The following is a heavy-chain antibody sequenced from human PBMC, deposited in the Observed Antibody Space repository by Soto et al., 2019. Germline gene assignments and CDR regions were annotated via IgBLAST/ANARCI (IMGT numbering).Heavy chain of an antibody. Sequence: GGCLRLSCAASAFIFSNHYMTWIRKAQGKGLEWIYKISADGSTRYYGDSVKGRFTVSRDNAKNSLYLQMNSLRAEDTALCYCAADPFYYASAFWGQGTMVTVSS. CDR3: AADPFYYASAF. D-gene: IGHD3-16*01. CDR2: ISADGSTR. V-gene: IGHV3-11*01. J-gene: IGHJ1*01. CDR1: AFIFSNHY.